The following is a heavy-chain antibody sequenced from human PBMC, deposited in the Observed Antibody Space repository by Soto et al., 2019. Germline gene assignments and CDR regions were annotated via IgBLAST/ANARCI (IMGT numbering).Heavy chain of an antibody. CDR1: AYSFRDYY. CDR3: AREVPGGYYFDS. Sequence: ASVKVSCETSAYSFRDYYMHWVRQAPGQGLEWMGTINPYDGGTNYAQKVQGRVFMTRDTTTKTVYMELTSLRSEDTAVYYCAREVPGGYYFDSWGRGPMVTV. J-gene: IGHJ4*02. CDR2: INPYDGGT. D-gene: IGHD3-16*01. V-gene: IGHV1-46*01.